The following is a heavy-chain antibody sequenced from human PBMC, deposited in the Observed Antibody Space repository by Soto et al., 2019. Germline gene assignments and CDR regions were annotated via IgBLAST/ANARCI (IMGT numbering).Heavy chain of an antibody. J-gene: IGHJ6*02. CDR1: GYSFTSYW. CDR3: ARRGSSSWSPYYYYGMDV. V-gene: IGHV5-10-1*01. D-gene: IGHD6-13*01. Sequence: PGESLKISCKGSGYSFTSYWISWVRQIPGKGLEWMGRIDPSDSYTNYSPSFQGHVTISADKSISTAYLQWSSLKASDTAMYYCARRGSSSWSPYYYYGMDVWGQGTTVTVSS. CDR2: IDPSDSYT.